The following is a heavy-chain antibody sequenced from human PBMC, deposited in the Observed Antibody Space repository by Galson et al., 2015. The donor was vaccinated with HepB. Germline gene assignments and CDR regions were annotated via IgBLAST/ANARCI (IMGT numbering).Heavy chain of an antibody. CDR3: AREVGELYSLDY. Sequence: SLRLSCAASGFTFSDYYMSWIRQAPGKGLEWVSYISSSSSYTNYADSVKGRFTISRDNAKNSLYLQMNSLRAEDTAVYYCAREVGELYSLDYWGQGTLVTVSS. CDR1: GFTFSDYY. J-gene: IGHJ4*02. CDR2: ISSSSSYT. D-gene: IGHD3-10*01. V-gene: IGHV3-11*06.